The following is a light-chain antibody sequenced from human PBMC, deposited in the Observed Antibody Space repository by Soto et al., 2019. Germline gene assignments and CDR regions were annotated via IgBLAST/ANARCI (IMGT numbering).Light chain of an antibody. V-gene: IGLV2-14*01. CDR3: SSYTSSSTYV. Sequence: QSALTQPASVSGSPGQSITISCTGTSSDVGGYNYVSWYQQHPGEVPRLVIYEVSNRPSGVSSRFSGSKSGNTASLTISGLLAEDEADYYCSSYTSSSTYVFGTGTKVTVL. CDR2: EVS. CDR1: SSDVGGYNY. J-gene: IGLJ1*01.